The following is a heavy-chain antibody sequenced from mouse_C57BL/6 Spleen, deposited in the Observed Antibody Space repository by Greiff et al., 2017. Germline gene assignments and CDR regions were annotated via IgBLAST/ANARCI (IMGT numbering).Heavy chain of an antibody. CDR3: ARYDYDHAMDY. J-gene: IGHJ4*01. V-gene: IGHV5-17*01. D-gene: IGHD2-4*01. CDR1: GFTFSDYG. CDR2: ISSGSSTI. Sequence: VESGGGLVKPGGSLKLSCAASGFTFSDYGMHWVRQAPEKGLEWVAYISSGSSTIYYADTVKGRFTISRDNAKNTLFLQMTSLRSEDTAMYYCARYDYDHAMDYWGQGTSVTVSS.